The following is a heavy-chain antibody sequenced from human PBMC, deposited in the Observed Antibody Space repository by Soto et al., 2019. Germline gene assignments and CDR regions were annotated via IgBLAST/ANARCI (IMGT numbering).Heavy chain of an antibody. J-gene: IGHJ3*02. CDR2: IIPIFGTA. Sequence: VKVSCNASGGTFSSYAISWVRQAPGQGLEWMGGIIPIFGTANYAQKFQGRVTITADESTSTAYMELSSLRSEDTAVYYCARDQWFGESRGAFDIWGQGTMVTVSS. CDR3: ARDQWFGESRGAFDI. D-gene: IGHD3-10*01. CDR1: GGTFSSYA. V-gene: IGHV1-69*01.